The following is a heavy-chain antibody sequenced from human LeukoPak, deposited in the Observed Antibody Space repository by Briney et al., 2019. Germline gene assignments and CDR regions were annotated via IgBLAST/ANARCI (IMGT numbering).Heavy chain of an antibody. Sequence: VASVTVSCKASGGTFSSYAISWVRQAPGQGLEWMGGIIPIFGTANYAQKFQGRVTITADESTSTAYMELSSLRSEDTAVYYCARARGSLIRGVNDWGQGTLVTVSS. D-gene: IGHD3-10*01. CDR1: GGTFSSYA. CDR3: ARARGSLIRGVND. J-gene: IGHJ4*02. CDR2: IIPIFGTA. V-gene: IGHV1-69*13.